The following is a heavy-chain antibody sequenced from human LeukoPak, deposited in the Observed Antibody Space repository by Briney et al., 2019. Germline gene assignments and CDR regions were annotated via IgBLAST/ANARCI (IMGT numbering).Heavy chain of an antibody. J-gene: IGHJ4*02. Sequence: GSLRLSCAASGFPFSSYAMSWVSQAPGKGLEWVTAISGSGGSTYYAASVKGRVTISRDNSKNTVYLQMNSLRAEDTAVYYCTTTAPVTGYWGQGTLVTVSS. V-gene: IGHV3-23*01. CDR2: ISGSGGST. CDR1: GFPFSSYA. CDR3: TTTAPVTGY. D-gene: IGHD6-13*01.